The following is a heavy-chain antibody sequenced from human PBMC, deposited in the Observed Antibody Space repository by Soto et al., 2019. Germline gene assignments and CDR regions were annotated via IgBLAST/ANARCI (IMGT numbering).Heavy chain of an antibody. J-gene: IGHJ4*02. D-gene: IGHD2-15*01. Sequence: SETLSLTCTVSGGSISSYYWSWIRQPPGKGLEWIGYIYYSGSTNYNPSLKSRVTISVDTSKNQFSLKLSSVTAADTAVYYCARDRLVAATGEFDYWGQGTLVTVSS. CDR1: GGSISSYY. CDR3: ARDRLVAATGEFDY. CDR2: IYYSGST. V-gene: IGHV4-59*01.